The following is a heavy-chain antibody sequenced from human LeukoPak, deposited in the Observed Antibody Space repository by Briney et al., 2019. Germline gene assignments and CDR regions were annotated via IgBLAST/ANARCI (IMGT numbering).Heavy chain of an antibody. CDR1: GFTVSSNY. J-gene: IGHJ4*02. V-gene: IGHV3-53*01. CDR2: IYSGGST. CDR3: ARVFGSTAYYFDY. D-gene: IGHD1-14*01. Sequence: GGSLRLSCAASGFTVSSNYMSWVRQAPGKGLEWVSVIYSGGSTYYADSVKGRFTISRDNSKNTLYLQMNSLRAEDTAVYYCARVFGSTAYYFDYWSQGTLVTVSS.